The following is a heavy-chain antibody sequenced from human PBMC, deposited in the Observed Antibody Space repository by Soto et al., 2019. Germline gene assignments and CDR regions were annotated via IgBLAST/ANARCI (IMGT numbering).Heavy chain of an antibody. V-gene: IGHV5-51*01. CDR3: ARGYCSSTSCYNGQRSYFDY. D-gene: IGHD2-2*02. CDR2: IYPGDSDT. Sequence: GESLKISCKGSGYSFTSYWIGWVRQMPGKGLEWMGIIYPGDSDTRYSPSFQGQVTISADKSISTAYLQWSSLKASDTAMYYCARGYCSSTSCYNGQRSYFDYWGQGTLVTVSS. J-gene: IGHJ4*02. CDR1: GYSFTSYW.